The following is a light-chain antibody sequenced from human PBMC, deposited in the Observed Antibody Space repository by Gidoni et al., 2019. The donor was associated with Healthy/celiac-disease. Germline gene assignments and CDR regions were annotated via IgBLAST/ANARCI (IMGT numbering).Light chain of an antibody. CDR1: QDISNY. CDR3: QQYDKLPYT. V-gene: IGKV1-33*01. CDR2: DAS. J-gene: IGKJ2*01. Sequence: ASVGDRVTITCQASQDISNYLKWYQQKPGKAPKLLIYDASKLETGVPSRFSGSGSGTDFTFTISRLQPEDIATYYCQQYDKLPYTFGQGTKLEIK.